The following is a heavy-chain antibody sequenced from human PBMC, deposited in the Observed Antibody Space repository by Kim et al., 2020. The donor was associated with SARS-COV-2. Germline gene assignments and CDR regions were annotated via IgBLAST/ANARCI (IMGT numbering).Heavy chain of an antibody. J-gene: IGHJ4*02. Sequence: GGSLRLSCAASGFTFSSYEMNWVRQAPGKGLEWVSYISSSGSTIYYADSVKGRFTISRDNAKNSLYLQMNSLRAEDTAVYYCARDPLIYCTNGVCPNTRFDYWGQGTLVTVSS. CDR2: ISSSGSTI. CDR1: GFTFSSYE. CDR3: ARDPLIYCTNGVCPNTRFDY. V-gene: IGHV3-48*03. D-gene: IGHD2-8*01.